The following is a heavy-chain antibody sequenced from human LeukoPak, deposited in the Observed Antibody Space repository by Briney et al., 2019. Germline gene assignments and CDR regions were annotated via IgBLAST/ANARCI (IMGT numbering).Heavy chain of an antibody. CDR1: GFTFSSYW. V-gene: IGHV3-7*01. J-gene: IGHJ5*02. CDR3: AKRGRPGGGNWIDP. CDR2: IKQDGSEK. D-gene: IGHD3-16*01. Sequence: GGSLRLSCAASGFTFSSYWMSWVRQAPGKGLEWVANIKQDGSEKYYVDSVKGRFTISRDNAKNSLYLQMNSLTAEDTAVYYCAKRGRPGGGNWIDPWGQGTLVTVSS.